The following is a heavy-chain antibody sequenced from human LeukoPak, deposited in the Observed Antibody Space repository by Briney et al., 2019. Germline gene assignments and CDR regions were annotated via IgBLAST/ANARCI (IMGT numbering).Heavy chain of an antibody. Sequence: NPSETLSLTCTVSGGSISSGGYYWSWIRQHPGKGLEWIGYIYYSGSTYYNPSLKSRVTISVDTSKNQFSLKLSSVTAADTAVYYCARFGDSSGYYLPCCWGQGTLVTVSS. CDR1: GGSISSGGYY. J-gene: IGHJ4*02. D-gene: IGHD3-22*01. CDR2: IYYSGST. CDR3: ARFGDSSGYYLPCC. V-gene: IGHV4-31*03.